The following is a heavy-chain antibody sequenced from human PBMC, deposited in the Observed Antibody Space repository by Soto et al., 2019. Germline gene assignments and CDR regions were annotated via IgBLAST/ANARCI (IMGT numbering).Heavy chain of an antibody. J-gene: IGHJ6*03. CDR2: ITASDGTT. Sequence: EVQLLESGGGLVQRGGSLRVSCAASGFTFSNYAMSWVRQAPGKGLEWVSAITASDGTTYYADSVKGRFTISRDKSNNTLYLQMNSLRAEDTAVYYCAKGVKAVFGYYYYYMDVWGKGTTVTVSS. V-gene: IGHV3-23*01. CDR1: GFTFSNYA. CDR3: AKGVKAVFGYYYYYMDV. D-gene: IGHD3-3*01.